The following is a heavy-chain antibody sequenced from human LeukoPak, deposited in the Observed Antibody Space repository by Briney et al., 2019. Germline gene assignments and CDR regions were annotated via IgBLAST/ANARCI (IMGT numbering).Heavy chain of an antibody. Sequence: SETLSLTCTVSGGSISSSSYYWGWIRQPPGKGLEWIGYIYYSGSTNYNPSLKSRVTISVDTSKNQFSLKLSSVTAADTAVYYCARHRIQTFFDYWGQGTLVTVSS. J-gene: IGHJ4*02. CDR3: ARHRIQTFFDY. CDR1: GGSISSSSYY. CDR2: IYYSGST. D-gene: IGHD5-18*01. V-gene: IGHV4-61*05.